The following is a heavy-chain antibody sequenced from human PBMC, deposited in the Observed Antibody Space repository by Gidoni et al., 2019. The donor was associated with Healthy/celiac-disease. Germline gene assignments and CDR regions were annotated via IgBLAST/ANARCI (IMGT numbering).Heavy chain of an antibody. Sequence: HVQLVQSGAAVNKPGASVKFSCKASGYTFPNYYMHWVRQAPGQGLEWMGIITPSGGSTSYAKKFQGRGTMTRDTSTSTVYMELSSLRSEDTAVYYCARLYSSSKYYYGMDVWGQGTTVTVSS. D-gene: IGHD6-6*01. CDR3: ARLYSSSKYYYGMDV. CDR1: GYTFPNYY. J-gene: IGHJ6*02. V-gene: IGHV1-46*01. CDR2: ITPSGGST.